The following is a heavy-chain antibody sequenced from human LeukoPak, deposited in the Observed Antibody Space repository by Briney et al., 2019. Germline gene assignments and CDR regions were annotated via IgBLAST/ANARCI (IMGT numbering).Heavy chain of an antibody. J-gene: IGHJ3*02. CDR3: AIGQNGACDI. CDR1: GFTFSSYG. CDR2: ISSSGSTI. V-gene: IGHV3-48*04. D-gene: IGHD1-1*01. Sequence: PGGTLKLSCAASGFTFSSYGMNWIRQAPGKGLEWVSYISSSGSTIYYADSVKGRFTISRDNAKNSLYLQMNSLRAEDTAVYYCAIGQNGACDIWGQGTMVTVSS.